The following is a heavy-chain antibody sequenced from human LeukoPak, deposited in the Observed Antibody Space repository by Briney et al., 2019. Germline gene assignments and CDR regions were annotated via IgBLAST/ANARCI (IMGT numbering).Heavy chain of an antibody. V-gene: IGHV1-24*01. CDR3: ATGCRVYYGSGNLLY. Sequence: GASVKVSCKVSGYTLTELSMHWVRQAPGKGLEWMGGFDPEDGETIYAQKFQGRVTMTEDTSTDTAYMELSSLRSEDTAVYYCATGCRVYYGSGNLLYWGQGTLVTVSS. CDR2: FDPEDGET. D-gene: IGHD3-10*01. CDR1: GYTLTELS. J-gene: IGHJ4*02.